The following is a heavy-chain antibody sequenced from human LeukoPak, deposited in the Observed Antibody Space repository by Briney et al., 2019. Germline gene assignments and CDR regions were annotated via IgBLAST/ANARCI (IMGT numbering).Heavy chain of an antibody. D-gene: IGHD3-10*01. CDR2: INHSGST. CDR3: ATRSGYGSGRNFDY. CDR1: GGSFSGYY. J-gene: IGHJ4*02. V-gene: IGHV4-34*01. Sequence: SETLSLTCAVYGGSFSGYYWSWIRQPPGKGLGWIGEINHSGSTNYNPSLKSRVTISVDTSKNQFSLKLSSVTAADTAVYYCATRSGYGSGRNFDYWGQGTLVTVSS.